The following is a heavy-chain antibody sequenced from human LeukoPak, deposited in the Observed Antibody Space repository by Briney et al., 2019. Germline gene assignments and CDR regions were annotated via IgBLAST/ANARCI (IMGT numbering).Heavy chain of an antibody. Sequence: GGSLRLSCAASGFTFTTYWMAWVRQFPGKGLEWVANINQDGTEKYSVDSVKGRFTISRDNAKNSLYLQMNSLRVEDTAIYYCVKVAKYYYGSETYYFFEHWGQGTPVTASS. CDR1: GFTFTTYW. CDR2: INQDGTEK. J-gene: IGHJ4*02. CDR3: VKVAKYYYGSETYYFFEH. V-gene: IGHV3-7*01. D-gene: IGHD3-10*01.